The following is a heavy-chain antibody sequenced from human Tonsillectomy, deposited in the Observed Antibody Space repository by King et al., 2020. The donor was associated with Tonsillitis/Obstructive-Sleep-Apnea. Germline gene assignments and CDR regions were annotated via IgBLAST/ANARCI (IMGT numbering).Heavy chain of an antibody. Sequence: VQLVESGGGLVQPGRSLRLSCAASGFTFDDYAMHWVRQAPGKGLEWVAVISYDGSNKYSADSVKGRFTISSDSSKNTLYLQMNSLRPEDTAVYYCARGGSGPFIAARQWYFDLWGRGTLVTVSS. D-gene: IGHD6-6*01. J-gene: IGHJ2*01. V-gene: IGHV3-30*04. CDR2: ISYDGSNK. CDR1: GFTFDDYA. CDR3: ARGGSGPFIAARQWYFDL.